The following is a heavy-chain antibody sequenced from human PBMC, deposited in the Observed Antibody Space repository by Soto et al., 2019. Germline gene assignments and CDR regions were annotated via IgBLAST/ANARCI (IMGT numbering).Heavy chain of an antibody. CDR1: GGSISSGDYY. V-gene: IGHV4-30-4*01. CDR3: ARDQYCSGGSCYLYYYYGMDV. J-gene: IGHJ6*02. CDR2: IYYSGST. D-gene: IGHD2-15*01. Sequence: SETLSLTCTVSGGSISSGDYYWSWIRQPPGKGLEWIGYIYYSGSTYYNPSLKSRVTISVDTSKNQFSLKLSSVTAADAAVYYCARDQYCSGGSCYLYYYYGMDVWGQGTTVTVSS.